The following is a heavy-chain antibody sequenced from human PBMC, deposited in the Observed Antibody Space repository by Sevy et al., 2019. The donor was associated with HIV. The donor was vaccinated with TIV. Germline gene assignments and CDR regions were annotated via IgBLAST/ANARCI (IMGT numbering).Heavy chain of an antibody. CDR2: ISSSSYT. CDR3: ARGLWDIVVVPAAPHDY. J-gene: IGHJ4*02. V-gene: IGHV3-11*06. Sequence: GGSLRLSCAASGFTFSDYYMSWIRQAPGKGLEWVSYISSSSYTNYADSVKGRFTISRDNAKNSLYLQMNSLRAEDTAVYYCARGLWDIVVVPAAPHDYWGQGTLVTVSS. CDR1: GFTFSDYY. D-gene: IGHD2-2*01.